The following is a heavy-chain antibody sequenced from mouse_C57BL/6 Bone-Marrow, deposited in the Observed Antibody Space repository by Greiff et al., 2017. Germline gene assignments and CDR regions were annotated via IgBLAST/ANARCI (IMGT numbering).Heavy chain of an antibody. V-gene: IGHV6-6*01. CDR3: TRDYYGSSYVDWYFDV. CDR1: GFTFSDAW. J-gene: IGHJ1*03. CDR2: IRNKANNHAT. D-gene: IGHD1-1*01. Sequence: EVQRVESGGGLVQPGGSMKLSCAASGFTFSDAWMDWVRQSPEKGLEWVAEIRNKANNHATYYAESVKGRFTISRDDSKSSVYLQMNSLRAEDTGIYYCTRDYYGSSYVDWYFDVWGTGTTVTVSS.